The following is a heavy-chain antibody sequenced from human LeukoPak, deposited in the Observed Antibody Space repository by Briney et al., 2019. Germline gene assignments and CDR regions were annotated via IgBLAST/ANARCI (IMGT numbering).Heavy chain of an antibody. D-gene: IGHD3-22*01. J-gene: IGHJ4*02. V-gene: IGHV3-23*01. Sequence: GGSLRLSCAASGFTFSSYAMSWVRQAPGKGLEWVSAISGSGGSTYYADSVKGRFTISRDNSKNTLYLQMNSPRAEDTAVYYCAKDRAYYYDSSGYYLDYWGQGTLVTVSS. CDR2: ISGSGGST. CDR1: GFTFSSYA. CDR3: AKDRAYYYDSSGYYLDY.